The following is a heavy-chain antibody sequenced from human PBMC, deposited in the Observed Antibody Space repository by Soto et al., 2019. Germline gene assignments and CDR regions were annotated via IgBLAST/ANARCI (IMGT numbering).Heavy chain of an antibody. CDR2: ISSSSSYI. V-gene: IGHV3-21*01. D-gene: IGHD6-19*01. Sequence: TGGSMRLSCAASGFTFSSYSMNWVRQAPGKGLEWVSSISSSSSYIYYADSVKGRFTISRDNAKNSLYLQMNSLRAEDTAVYYCARDQAGQSSGAFDYWGQGTLVTVSS. CDR1: GFTFSSYS. J-gene: IGHJ4*02. CDR3: ARDQAGQSSGAFDY.